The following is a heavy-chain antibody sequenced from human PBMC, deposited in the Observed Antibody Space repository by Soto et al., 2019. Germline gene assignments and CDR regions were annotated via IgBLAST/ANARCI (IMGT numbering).Heavy chain of an antibody. J-gene: IGHJ5*02. CDR3: ARVPGP. Sequence: SETLSLTCAVSGGSFSSGGYSWSWSRQPPGKGLEWIGYIYHSGSTYYNPSLKSRVTISVDRSKNQFSLKLSSVTAADTAVYYCARVPGPWGQGTLVTVSS. V-gene: IGHV4-30-2*01. CDR2: IYHSGST. CDR1: GGSFSSGGYS. D-gene: IGHD7-27*01.